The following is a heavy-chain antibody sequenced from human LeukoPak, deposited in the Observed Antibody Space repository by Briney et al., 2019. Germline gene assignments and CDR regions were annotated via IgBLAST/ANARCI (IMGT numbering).Heavy chain of an antibody. CDR1: GFSFHDYD. D-gene: IGHD3-10*01. V-gene: IGHV3-9*01. CDR2: ITWDSGRI. Sequence: GGSLRLSCAASGFSFHDYDMHWVRQAPGKGLEWVAGITWDSGRIGYADSVKGRFTVSRDNAQNSLYLQMNSLRPEDTALYYCAKDLDASGRQNDYYYYYGMDVWGQGTTVTVSS. CDR3: AKDLDASGRQNDYYYYYGMDV. J-gene: IGHJ6*02.